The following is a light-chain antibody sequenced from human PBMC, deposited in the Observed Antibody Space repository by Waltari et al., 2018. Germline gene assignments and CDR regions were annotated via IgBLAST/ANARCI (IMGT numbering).Light chain of an antibody. Sequence: DIQTTQSPSSLSASVGDSVTLTCRASQAISNSLAWYQQQPGKVPKLLIYAASTLQSGVPSRFRGSGSGTDFTLTISSLQPEDIATYYCQKYNRAPRTFGQGTKVEIE. V-gene: IGKV1-27*01. CDR2: AAS. J-gene: IGKJ1*01. CDR3: QKYNRAPRT. CDR1: QAISNS.